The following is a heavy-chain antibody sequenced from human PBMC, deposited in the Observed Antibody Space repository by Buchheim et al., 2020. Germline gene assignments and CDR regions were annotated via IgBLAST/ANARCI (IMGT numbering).Heavy chain of an antibody. J-gene: IGHJ4*02. CDR3: AREVRSYYYDSSGYSRLLVYFDY. D-gene: IGHD3-22*01. V-gene: IGHV4-31*03. CDR2: IYYSGST. CDR1: GGSISSGGYY. Sequence: QVQLQESGPGLVKPSQTLSLTCTVSGGSISSGGYYWSWIRQHPGKGLEWIGYIYYSGSTYYNPSLKRRVTISVDTSQNQFSLKLSSVTAADTAVYYCAREVRSYYYDSSGYSRLLVYFDYWGQGTL.